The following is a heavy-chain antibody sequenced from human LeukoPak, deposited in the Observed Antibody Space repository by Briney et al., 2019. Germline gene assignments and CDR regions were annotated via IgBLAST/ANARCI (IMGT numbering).Heavy chain of an antibody. Sequence: WGSLRLSCAASGSTFRSYAMYWVRQAPGKGLEWVALISYDGSNKYYADSVKGRFTISRDNSKNTLYLQMNSLRAEDTAVYYCAKGASGSYLAFVWGQGTLVTVSS. CDR2: ISYDGSNK. CDR3: AKGASGSYLAFV. CDR1: GSTFRSYA. V-gene: IGHV3-30*04. D-gene: IGHD1-26*01. J-gene: IGHJ4*02.